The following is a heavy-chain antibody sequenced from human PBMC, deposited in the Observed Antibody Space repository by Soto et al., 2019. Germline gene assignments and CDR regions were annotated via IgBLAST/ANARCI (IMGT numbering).Heavy chain of an antibody. CDR2: IYHSGST. CDR1: SGSISSSKW. V-gene: IGHV4-4*02. D-gene: IGHD2-2*01. Sequence: LRGPLSLTCAVSSGSISSSKWWGWVRPPPGKGLEWIGEIYHSGSTNYNPSLKSRVTISVDKSKNQFSLKLSSVTAADTAVYYCARVFTRARSWFDPWGQGTLVTVSS. CDR3: ARVFTRARSWFDP. J-gene: IGHJ5*02.